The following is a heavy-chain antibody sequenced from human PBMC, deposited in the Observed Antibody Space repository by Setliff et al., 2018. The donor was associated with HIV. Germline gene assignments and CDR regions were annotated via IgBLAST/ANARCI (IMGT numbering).Heavy chain of an antibody. CDR3: ARGGGYDRSGYHPFDY. CDR2: INHSGST. D-gene: IGHD3-22*01. Sequence: SETLSLTCAVYGGSLSGYHWSWIRQSPEKGLEWIGEINHSGSTNHNPSLKSRVTMSVDTSKNQFSLKLSSVTAADTAVYYCARGGGYDRSGYHPFDYWGQGTPVTVSS. CDR1: GGSLSGYH. J-gene: IGHJ4*02. V-gene: IGHV4-34*01.